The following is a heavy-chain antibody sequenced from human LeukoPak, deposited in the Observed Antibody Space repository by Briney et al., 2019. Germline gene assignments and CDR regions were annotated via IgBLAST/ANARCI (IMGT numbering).Heavy chain of an antibody. Sequence: GGSLRLSCAASGFTFSSYAMHWVRQAPGKGLEWVAVISYDGSNKYYADSVKGRFTISRDNSKNTLYLQMNSLRAEDTAVYYCARDMRIGGYYFDYWGQGTLVTVSS. V-gene: IGHV3-30*04. J-gene: IGHJ4*02. CDR3: ARDMRIGGYYFDY. CDR2: ISYDGSNK. CDR1: GFTFSSYA. D-gene: IGHD3-3*01.